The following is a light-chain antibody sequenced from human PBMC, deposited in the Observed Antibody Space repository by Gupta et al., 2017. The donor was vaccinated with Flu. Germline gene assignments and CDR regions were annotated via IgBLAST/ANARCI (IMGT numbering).Light chain of an antibody. Sequence: QSALTQPASVSGSPGQSITISCTGTSSDIGGYHFVSWYQRHPGKAPKLMIFEVTNRPSGVSNRFSGSKSGNTASLTISGLQAEDEADYYCSSYKRSNTLVFGGGTKVTVL. CDR2: EVT. J-gene: IGLJ3*02. CDR1: SSDIGGYHF. CDR3: SSYKRSNTLV. V-gene: IGLV2-14*01.